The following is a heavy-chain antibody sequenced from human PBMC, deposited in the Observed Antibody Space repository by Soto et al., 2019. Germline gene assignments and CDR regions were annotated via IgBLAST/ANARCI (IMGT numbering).Heavy chain of an antibody. V-gene: IGHV3-30*03. D-gene: IGHD3-22*01. CDR1: GFTFSSYG. Sequence: GGSLRLSCAASGFTFSSYGMHWVRQAPGTGLEWVALISYDGSKKYYAASAKGRFTISRDNSKNTLYLQMNSLRAEDTAVYFCASENHDSSGYYHYLNYWGQGTLVTVSS. CDR2: ISYDGSKK. CDR3: ASENHDSSGYYHYLNY. J-gene: IGHJ4*02.